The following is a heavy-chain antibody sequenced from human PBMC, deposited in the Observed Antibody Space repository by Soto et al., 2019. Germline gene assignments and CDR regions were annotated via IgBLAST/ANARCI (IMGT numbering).Heavy chain of an antibody. CDR1: GFSFNSCN. CDR3: ARDLGLLQSLSDY. V-gene: IGHV3-21*01. J-gene: IGHJ4*02. D-gene: IGHD1-1*01. CDR2: ISVSGDNI. Sequence: PGWSLRLSCLASGFSFNSCNMNWIRRAPGRGLEWVASISVSGDNIYYGDSVQGRFTISRDNSKRSVFLDLKSLRVEDTAVYYCARDLGLLQSLSDYWGEGTLVTVS.